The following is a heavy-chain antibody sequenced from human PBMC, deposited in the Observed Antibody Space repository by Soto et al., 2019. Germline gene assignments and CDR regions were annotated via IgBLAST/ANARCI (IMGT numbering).Heavy chain of an antibody. D-gene: IGHD3-22*01. CDR2: ISSSSSYI. V-gene: IGHV3-21*01. CDR1: GFTFSSYS. CDR3: ARGGVYDSSGYNYYGMDV. J-gene: IGHJ6*02. Sequence: GGSLRLSCAASGFTFSSYSMNLVRQAPGKGLEWVSSISSSSSYIYYADSVKGRFTISRDNAKNSLYLQLNSLRAEDTAVYYCARGGVYDSSGYNYYGMDVWGQGTTVTVSS.